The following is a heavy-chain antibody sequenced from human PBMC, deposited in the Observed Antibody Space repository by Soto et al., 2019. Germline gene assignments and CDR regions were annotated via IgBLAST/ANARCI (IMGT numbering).Heavy chain of an antibody. CDR1: GFSLSTSGVG. D-gene: IGHD3-10*01. Sequence: SGPTLVNPTQTLTLTCTFSGFSLSTSGVGVGWIRQPPGKALEWLALIYWNDDKRYSPSLKSRLTITKDTSKNQVVLTMTNMDPVDTAAYYCAHTQQLLWFGESHYYGMDVWGQGTTVTVSS. CDR2: IYWNDDK. CDR3: AHTQQLLWFGESHYYGMDV. J-gene: IGHJ6*02. V-gene: IGHV2-5*01.